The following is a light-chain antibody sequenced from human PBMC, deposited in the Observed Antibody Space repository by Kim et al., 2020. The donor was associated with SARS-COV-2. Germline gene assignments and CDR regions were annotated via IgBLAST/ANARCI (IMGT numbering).Light chain of an antibody. Sequence: QSIIIACTGTSSDVGDYNYVSSYQQPPGNAPTLMIYDVSNRPSVGSNRFSGCKSGNTASLTISRLQADDEADYSCSSYTSSSTLVFGGGTQLTVL. CDR1: SSDVGDYNY. CDR2: DVS. J-gene: IGLJ3*02. CDR3: SSYTSSSTLV. V-gene: IGLV2-14*03.